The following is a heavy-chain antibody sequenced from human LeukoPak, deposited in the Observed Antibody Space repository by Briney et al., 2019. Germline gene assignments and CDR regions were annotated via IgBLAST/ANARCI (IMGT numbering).Heavy chain of an antibody. CDR3: ARDHCSSTSCYTGRDAFDI. D-gene: IGHD2-2*02. Sequence: ASVKVSCKASGYTFTGYYMHWVRQAPGQGLEWMGWINPNSGGTNYAQKFQGRVTMTRDTSISTAYMELSRLRSDDTAVYYCARDHCSSTSCYTGRDAFDIWGQGTMVTVSS. CDR2: INPNSGGT. V-gene: IGHV1-2*02. J-gene: IGHJ3*02. CDR1: GYTFTGYY.